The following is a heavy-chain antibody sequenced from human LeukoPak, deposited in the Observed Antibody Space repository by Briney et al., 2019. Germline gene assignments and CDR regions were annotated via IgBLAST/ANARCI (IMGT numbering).Heavy chain of an antibody. D-gene: IGHD2-2*02. CDR1: GYTSTSYG. J-gene: IGHJ4*02. Sequence: ASVKVSCKASGYTSTSYGINWVRQALGQGLEWMGWISAYNGNTNYAQNLQGRVTMTTDTSTSTAYMELRSLRSDDTAVYYCARVHRYNPYYFDYWGQGTLVTVSS. CDR2: ISAYNGNT. V-gene: IGHV1-18*01. CDR3: ARVHRYNPYYFDY.